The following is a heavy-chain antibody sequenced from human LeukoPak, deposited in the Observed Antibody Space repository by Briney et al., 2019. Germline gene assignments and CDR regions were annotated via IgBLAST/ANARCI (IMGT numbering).Heavy chain of an antibody. Sequence: SETLSLTCTVPGGSISSSSYYWGWIRQPPGKGLEWIGSIYYSGSTYYNPSLKSRVTISVDTSKNQFSLKLSSVTAADTAVYYCARSGYSYGRRWFDPWGQGTLVTVSS. D-gene: IGHD5-18*01. CDR1: GGSISSSSYY. V-gene: IGHV4-39*01. CDR3: ARSGYSYGRRWFDP. CDR2: IYYSGST. J-gene: IGHJ5*02.